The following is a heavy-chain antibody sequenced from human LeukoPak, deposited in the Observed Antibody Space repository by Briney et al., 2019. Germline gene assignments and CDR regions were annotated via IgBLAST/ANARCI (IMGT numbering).Heavy chain of an antibody. V-gene: IGHV3-21*04. CDR3: AKVSGGNSDAFDI. J-gene: IGHJ3*02. CDR2: ISSSSSYI. D-gene: IGHD4-23*01. Sequence: GGSLRLSCAASGFTFSSYSMNWVRQAPGKGLEWVSSISSSSSYIYYADSVKGRFTISRDNAKNSLYLQMNSLRAEDTAVYYCAKVSGGNSDAFDIWGQGTMVTVSS. CDR1: GFTFSSYS.